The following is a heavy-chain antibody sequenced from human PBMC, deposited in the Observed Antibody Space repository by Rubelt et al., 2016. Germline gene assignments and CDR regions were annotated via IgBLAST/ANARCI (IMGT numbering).Heavy chain of an antibody. D-gene: IGHD2-21*01. CDR1: GFTFSSYS. V-gene: IGHV3-48*02. Sequence: QLGMRGGGLVQPGGSLRLSCAASGFTFSSYSMNWVRQAPGKGLEWISYISSSSSAIHYADSVKGRFTISRDNAKNSLYLQMNSLRDEDTAVYYCARGSYYFDYWGQRTLVTVSS. CDR3: ARGSYYFDY. CDR2: ISSSSSAI. J-gene: IGHJ4*02.